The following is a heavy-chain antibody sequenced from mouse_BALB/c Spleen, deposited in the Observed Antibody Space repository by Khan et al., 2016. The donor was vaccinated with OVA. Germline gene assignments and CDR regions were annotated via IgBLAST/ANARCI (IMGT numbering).Heavy chain of an antibody. V-gene: IGHV5-17*02. CDR2: ISGDSSTI. J-gene: IGHJ2*01. CDR3: ATSYYYGYYFDY. CDR1: GFTFSSYG. D-gene: IGHD1-1*01. Sequence: VQLKQSGGGLVKPGGSGKLSCAASGFTFSSYGMHWVRQAPEKGLEWVAYISGDSSTIYYEETVKGRATMSRDNPKNTPFLQITSLMSEDTAVYYCATSYYYGYYFDYWGPGTTLTVSA.